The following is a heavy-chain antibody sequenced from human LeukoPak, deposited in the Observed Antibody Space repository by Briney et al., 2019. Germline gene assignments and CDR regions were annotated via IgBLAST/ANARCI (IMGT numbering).Heavy chain of an antibody. CDR2: IYYSGST. CDR3: ARLSSVVTPQDH. V-gene: IGHV4-39*01. J-gene: IGHJ4*02. CDR1: GGSISSSSYY. Sequence: SETLSLTCTVSGGSISSSSYYWGWIRQPPGKGLEWIGSIYYSGSTYYNPSLKSRVTISVDTSKNRFSLILTSLTAADTAAYYCARLSSVVTPQDHWGQGTLVTVSS. D-gene: IGHD4-23*01.